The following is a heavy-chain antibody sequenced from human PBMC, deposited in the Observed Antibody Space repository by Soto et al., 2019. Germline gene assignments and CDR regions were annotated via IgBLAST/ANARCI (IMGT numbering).Heavy chain of an antibody. CDR2: VYYSGST. D-gene: IGHD3-9*01. J-gene: IGHJ4*02. V-gene: IGHV4-38-2*01. CDR3: ARNISTHFDS. Sequence: WETLSLTCAVSGYSISNGDYWGWIRQAPGKGLEWIGSVYYSGSTHYEPSLRGRIAISVDTLKNQFSLRLTSVTAADTAMYFCARNISTHFDSWGQGIPVTVSS. CDR1: GYSISNGDY.